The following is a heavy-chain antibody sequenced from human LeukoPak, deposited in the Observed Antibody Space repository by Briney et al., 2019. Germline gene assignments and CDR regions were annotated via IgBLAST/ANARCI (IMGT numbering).Heavy chain of an antibody. Sequence: GGSLRLSCAAPGFTFSSYSINWARQAPGKGLEWVSYISSSSSTIYYADSVKGRFTISRENAKNSLYLQMNSLRAGDTAVYYCARVAKERVGGVYYFDYWGQGTLVTVSS. V-gene: IGHV3-48*01. J-gene: IGHJ4*02. CDR2: ISSSSSTI. CDR3: ARVAKERVGGVYYFDY. D-gene: IGHD1-1*01. CDR1: GFTFSSYS.